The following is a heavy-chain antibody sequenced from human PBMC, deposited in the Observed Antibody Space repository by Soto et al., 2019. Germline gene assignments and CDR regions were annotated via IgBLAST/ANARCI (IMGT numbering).Heavy chain of an antibody. CDR2: ISAYNTNT. J-gene: IGHJ4*02. V-gene: IGHV1-18*01. Sequence: QVQLVQSGAEVKKPGASVKVSCKTSGYTFTSYHIIWVRQAPGQGLEWMGWISAYNTNTNYAQKFQGRVTMTTDTLTSTAYMELRSLSSDDTAVYYCARDTPPTDYWGQGTLVTVSS. CDR3: ARDTPPTDY. CDR1: GYTFTSYH.